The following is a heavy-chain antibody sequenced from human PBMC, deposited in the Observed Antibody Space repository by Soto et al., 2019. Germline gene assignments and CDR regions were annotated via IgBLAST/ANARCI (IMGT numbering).Heavy chain of an antibody. V-gene: IGHV3-23*01. CDR2: ISGSGART. D-gene: IGHD2-8*02. CDR3: AKFKLVSYDQDY. J-gene: IGHJ4*02. CDR1: GFTFSNSD. Sequence: GGSLRLSCAASGFTFSNSDMPWVRQAPGKGLEWVSAISGSGARTYYADSVKGRFTISRDNSKNTLYLQMNSLRAEDTAVYYCAKFKLVSYDQDYWGQGTLVTVS.